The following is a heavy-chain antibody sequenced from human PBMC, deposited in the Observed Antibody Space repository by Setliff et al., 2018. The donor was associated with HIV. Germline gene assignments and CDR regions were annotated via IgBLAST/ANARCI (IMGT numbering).Heavy chain of an antibody. Sequence: ASVKVSCKVSGYTLTELSMHWVRQAPGKGLEWMGGFDPEDGETIYAQKFQGRVTMTEDTSTDTAYMELSSLRSEDTAVYYCAKPYRGSVVRDQGYMDVWGKGTTVTVSS. V-gene: IGHV1-24*01. D-gene: IGHD3-10*01. CDR1: GYTLTELS. J-gene: IGHJ6*03. CDR2: FDPEDGET. CDR3: AKPYRGSVVRDQGYMDV.